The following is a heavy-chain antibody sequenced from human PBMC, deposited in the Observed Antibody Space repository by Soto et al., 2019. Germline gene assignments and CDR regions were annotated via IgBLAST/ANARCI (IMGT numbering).Heavy chain of an antibody. CDR1: GGTFSSYV. CDR3: ARGPNVWGSDRSDLRFYGLDV. J-gene: IGHJ6*02. Sequence: QVQLVQSGAEVKKPGSSVKVSCKASGGTFSSYVISWVRQAPGQGLEWMVGIVPIFGTINYAQKFQGRVAITADESATTAYMELSSLIAEDTAVYYCARGPNVWGSDRSDLRFYGLDVWGRGTTVTVSS. D-gene: IGHD3-16*02. V-gene: IGHV1-69*01. CDR2: IVPIFGTI.